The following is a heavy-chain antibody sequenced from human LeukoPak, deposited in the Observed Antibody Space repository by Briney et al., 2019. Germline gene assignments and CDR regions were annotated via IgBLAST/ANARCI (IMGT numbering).Heavy chain of an antibody. V-gene: IGHV1-69*13. J-gene: IGHJ4*02. CDR1: GYTFTSYD. CDR3: ARAGFSSGWFLYYFDY. CDR2: IIPIFGTA. D-gene: IGHD6-19*01. Sequence: SVKVSCKASGYTFTSYDISWVRQAPGQGLEWMGGIIPIFGTANYAQKFQGRVTITADESTSTAYMELSSLRSEDTAVYYCARAGFSSGWFLYYFDYWGQGTLVTVSS.